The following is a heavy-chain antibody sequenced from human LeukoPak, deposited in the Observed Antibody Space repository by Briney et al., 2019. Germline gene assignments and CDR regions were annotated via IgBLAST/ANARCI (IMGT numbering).Heavy chain of an antibody. Sequence: PGGSLRLSCAASGFTFSDYFMTWIRQAPGKGLEWVSYISSSSSNTNYADSVKGRFTISRDNAKNSLSLQMNSLRAEDTAVYYCARALYDYVWGSYRYTTFDYWGQGTLVTVSS. D-gene: IGHD3-16*02. V-gene: IGHV3-11*06. CDR3: ARALYDYVWGSYRYTTFDY. CDR2: ISSSSSNT. J-gene: IGHJ4*02. CDR1: GFTFSDYF.